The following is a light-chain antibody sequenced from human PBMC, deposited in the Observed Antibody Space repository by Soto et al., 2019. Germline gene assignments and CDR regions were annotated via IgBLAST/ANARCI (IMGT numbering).Light chain of an antibody. CDR2: DVS. J-gene: IGLJ1*01. CDR3: SSYTSRSTPYV. V-gene: IGLV2-14*03. CDR1: SSDVGGYNY. Sequence: QSVLTQPASVSGSPGQSIAISCTGTSSDVGGYNYVSWYQHHPGKVPKLMIYDVSNRPSGVSNRFSGSKSGNTASLTISGLQAEDEADYYCSSYTSRSTPYVFGTGTKVTVL.